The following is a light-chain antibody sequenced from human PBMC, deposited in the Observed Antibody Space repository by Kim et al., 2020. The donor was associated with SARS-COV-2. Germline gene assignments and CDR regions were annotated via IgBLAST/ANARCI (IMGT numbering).Light chain of an antibody. Sequence: SVSPGLTASITCSGDELGDKYACCYQQKPGQSPVLVIYQDSKRPSGIPGLFSGSNSGNPATLTISGTQAMDEADYYCQAWDSSTGVFGGGTQLTVL. J-gene: IGLJ2*01. V-gene: IGLV3-1*01. CDR1: ELGDKY. CDR2: QDS. CDR3: QAWDSSTGV.